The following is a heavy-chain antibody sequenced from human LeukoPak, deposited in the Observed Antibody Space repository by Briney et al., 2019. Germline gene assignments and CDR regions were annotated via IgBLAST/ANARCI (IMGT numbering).Heavy chain of an antibody. D-gene: IGHD3-22*01. CDR1: GGSISSYC. CDR3: ARDRRSSGYSFYYYYYMDV. CDR2: IYYSGST. Sequence: SETLSLTCTVSGGSISSYCWSWIRQPPGKGLEWIGYIYYSGSTNYNPSLKSRVTISVDTSKNQFSLKLSSVTAADTAVYYCARDRRSSGYSFYYYYYMDVWGKGTTVTVSS. V-gene: IGHV4-59*01. J-gene: IGHJ6*03.